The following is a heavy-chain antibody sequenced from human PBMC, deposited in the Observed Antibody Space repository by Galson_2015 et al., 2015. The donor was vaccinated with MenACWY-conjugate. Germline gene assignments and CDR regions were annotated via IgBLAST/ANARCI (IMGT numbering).Heavy chain of an antibody. D-gene: IGHD6-19*01. CDR1: GFTFSSSW. CDR3: ARAKEQWLSKTFDL. J-gene: IGHJ3*01. Sequence: SLRLSCAASGFTFSSSWMGWVRQAPGKGLEWVANIKQDGSGKYYVDSVEGRFIISRDNAKNSLYLQMDSLRAEDTAMYYCARAKEQWLSKTFDLWGQGTMVTVSS. V-gene: IGHV3-7*01. CDR2: IKQDGSGK.